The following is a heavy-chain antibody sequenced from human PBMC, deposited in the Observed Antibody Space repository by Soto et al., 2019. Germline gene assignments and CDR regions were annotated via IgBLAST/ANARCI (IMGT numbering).Heavy chain of an antibody. CDR2: IYSGGDT. J-gene: IGHJ4*02. D-gene: IGHD3-22*01. Sequence: GGSLRLSCAASGFTVSSDFMSWVRQAPGKGLEWVSVIYSGGDTYCADSVKGRFTISRDNSKNTLYLQMNSLRAEDTAVYYCARNYYDSGGGFDYWGQGT. V-gene: IGHV3-53*01. CDR1: GFTVSSDF. CDR3: ARNYYDSGGGFDY.